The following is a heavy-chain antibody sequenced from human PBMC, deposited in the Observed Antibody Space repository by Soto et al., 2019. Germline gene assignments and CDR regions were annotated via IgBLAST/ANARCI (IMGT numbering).Heavy chain of an antibody. Sequence: GSLKISCKGSGYSFTSYWIGWVRQMPGKGLEWMGIIYPGDSDTRYSPSFQGQVTISADKSISTAYLQWSSLKASDTAMYYCARVVEMATTATRWFDPWGQGTLVTGSS. J-gene: IGHJ5*02. D-gene: IGHD5-12*01. CDR3: ARVVEMATTATRWFDP. CDR2: IYPGDSDT. CDR1: GYSFTSYW. V-gene: IGHV5-51*01.